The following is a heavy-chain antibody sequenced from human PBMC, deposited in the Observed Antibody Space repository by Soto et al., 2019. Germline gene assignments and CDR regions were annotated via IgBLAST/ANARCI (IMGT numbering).Heavy chain of an antibody. CDR2: IDPKNGGT. CDR1: GYSISAYY. J-gene: IGHJ4*02. V-gene: IGHV1-2*06. CDR3: GRDDYGIFPY. D-gene: IGHD3-10*01. Sequence: QVQLVQSGTEVKKPGASVKVSCQASGYSISAYYIHWVRQAPGQGLEWMGRIDPKNGGTVSAQKFQGRLTMTRDTSISTVYMDLSGLTSDDTALYYCGRDDYGIFPYWGQGSLVTVSS.